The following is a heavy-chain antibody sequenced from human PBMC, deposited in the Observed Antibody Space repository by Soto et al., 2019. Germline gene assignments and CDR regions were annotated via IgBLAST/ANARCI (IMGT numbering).Heavy chain of an antibody. Sequence: GGPRRLSGAASGFAFRNPGMGGLPQARGRGVEWFGRIKSKTDGGTTDYAAPVKGRFTISRDDSKNTLYLQMNSLKTEDTAVYYCTTVFTPPGRSTYYYGMDVWGQGTTVTVSS. CDR3: TTVFTPPGRSTYYYGMDV. D-gene: IGHD3-10*01. CDR2: IKSKTDGGTT. CDR1: GFAFRNPG. V-gene: IGHV3-15*01. J-gene: IGHJ6*02.